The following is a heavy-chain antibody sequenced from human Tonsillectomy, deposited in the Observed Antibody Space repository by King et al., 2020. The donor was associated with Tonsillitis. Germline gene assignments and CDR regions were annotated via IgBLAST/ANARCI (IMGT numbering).Heavy chain of an antibody. Sequence: VQLVESGGGVVQPGGSLRLSCAASGFTFSSYGMHWVRQAPGKGPEWVAFIRYDGSKEYYADSVKGRFTISRDNSKNTLYLQMNSLRAEDTAVYYCAKDLSRGKYDSYYYGMDVWGQGTTVTVSS. V-gene: IGHV3-30*02. J-gene: IGHJ6*02. CDR2: IRYDGSKE. CDR3: AKDLSRGKYDSYYYGMDV. D-gene: IGHD2-2*01. CDR1: GFTFSSYG.